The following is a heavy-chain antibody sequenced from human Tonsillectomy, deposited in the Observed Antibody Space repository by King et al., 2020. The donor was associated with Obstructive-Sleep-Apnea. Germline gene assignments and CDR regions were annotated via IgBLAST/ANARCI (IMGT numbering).Heavy chain of an antibody. D-gene: IGHD6-19*01. CDR3: ARFPAVAGIRWYFDL. CDR1: GGSISSGNYY. Sequence: VPLQESGPGLVKPSQTLSLTCTVSGGSISSGNYYWSWIRQHPGKGLEWIGYIYYTGITYYNPSLKSRVSISVDTSENQFSLRLSSVTAADTAVYYCARFPAVAGIRWYFDLWGRGTLVTVSS. J-gene: IGHJ2*01. CDR2: IYYTGIT. V-gene: IGHV4-31*03.